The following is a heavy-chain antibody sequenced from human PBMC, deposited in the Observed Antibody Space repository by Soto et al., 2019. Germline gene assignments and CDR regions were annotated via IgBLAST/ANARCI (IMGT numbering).Heavy chain of an antibody. J-gene: IGHJ3*02. Sequence: PSETLSLTCAISGDSVSSNSAAWNWIRQSPSRGLEWLGRTYYRSKWYNDYAVSVKSRITINPDTSKDQFSLQLNSVTPEDTAVYYCARVRLNWNYSGAAFVIWGQGTMVTVSS. CDR3: ARVRLNWNYSGAAFVI. CDR1: GDSVSSNSAA. D-gene: IGHD1-7*01. CDR2: TYYRSKWYN. V-gene: IGHV6-1*01.